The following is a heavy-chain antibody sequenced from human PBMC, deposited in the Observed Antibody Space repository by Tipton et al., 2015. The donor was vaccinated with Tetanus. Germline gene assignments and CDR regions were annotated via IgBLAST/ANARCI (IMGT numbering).Heavy chain of an antibody. D-gene: IGHD2-2*01. J-gene: IGHJ4*02. CDR2: ISGSGASS. Sequence: SLRLSCAASGFSFSTYAMGWVRQAPGKGLEWVSTISGSGASSYYADSVKGRFTISRDNSKNTLSLQMISLRAEDTAIYYCARGRERCRGTNCHRATDYWGQGTLVTVSS. CDR1: GFSFSTYA. V-gene: IGHV3-23*01. CDR3: ARGRERCRGTNCHRATDY.